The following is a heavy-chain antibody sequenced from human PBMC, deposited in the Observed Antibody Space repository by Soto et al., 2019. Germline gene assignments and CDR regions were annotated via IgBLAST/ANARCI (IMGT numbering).Heavy chain of an antibody. Sequence: ASVKVSCKASGYTFTSYGISWVRQAPGQGLEWMGWISAYNGNTNYAQKLQGRVAMTTDTSTSTAYMELRSLRSDDTAVYYCARDKYYYDSSGYPADYCGQGPLVTVSS. CDR3: ARDKYYYDSSGYPADY. CDR1: GYTFTSYG. J-gene: IGHJ4*02. D-gene: IGHD3-22*01. CDR2: ISAYNGNT. V-gene: IGHV1-18*04.